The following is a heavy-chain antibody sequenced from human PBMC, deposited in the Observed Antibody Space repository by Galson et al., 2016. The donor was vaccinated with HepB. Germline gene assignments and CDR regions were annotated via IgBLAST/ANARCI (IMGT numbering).Heavy chain of an antibody. J-gene: IGHJ4*02. CDR1: GFTFSSHA. CDR2: ISYDGSNK. Sequence: SLRLSCAASGFTFSSHAMHWVRQAPGKGLEWVAVISYDGSNKYYADSVKGRFTISGDNSKNTLNLKMTSMRTEDTAVYCCARTLYDYVWGSYRYPQVYWGQGTLVTVSS. V-gene: IGHV3-30-3*01. CDR3: ARTLYDYVWGSYRYPQVY. D-gene: IGHD3-16*02.